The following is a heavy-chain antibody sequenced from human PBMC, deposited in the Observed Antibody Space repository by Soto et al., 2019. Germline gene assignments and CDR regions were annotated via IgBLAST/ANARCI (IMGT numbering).Heavy chain of an antibody. V-gene: IGHV4-59*01. J-gene: IGHJ3*02. CDR1: GGSISSYY. D-gene: IGHD3-10*01. CDR2: IYYSGST. CDR3: ARVWGGAFDI. Sequence: TSETLSLTCTVSGGSISSYYWIWIRQPPGKGLEWIGYIYYSGSTNYNPSLKSRVTISVDTSKNQFSLKLSSVTAADTAVYYCARVWGGAFDIWGQGTMVTVS.